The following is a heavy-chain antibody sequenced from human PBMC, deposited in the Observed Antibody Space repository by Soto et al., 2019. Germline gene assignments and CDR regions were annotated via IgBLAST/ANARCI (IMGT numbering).Heavy chain of an antibody. CDR3: ARGGISHWAYFYYMDV. D-gene: IGHD2-21*01. Sequence: SETLSLTCVVSGGSLSDYFWSWIRPPPGMALEWIGEINHLGSINYNPSLKSRVTMSVDTSKNQFSLTLNSVTAADTATYYCARGGISHWAYFYYMDVWDRGTTVTVS. V-gene: IGHV4-34*01. J-gene: IGHJ6*03. CDR2: INHLGSI. CDR1: GGSLSDYF.